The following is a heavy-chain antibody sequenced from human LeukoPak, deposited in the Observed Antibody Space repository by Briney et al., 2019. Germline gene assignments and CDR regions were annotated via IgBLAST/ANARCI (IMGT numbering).Heavy chain of an antibody. CDR2: IYYSGRT. D-gene: IGHD2-15*01. J-gene: IGHJ5*02. CDR1: GGSISSSSDY. Sequence: SETLSLTCTVSGGSISSSSDYWGWIRQTPGKGLEWIGSIYYSGRTYYNPSLKSRVTISVDTSKNQFSLKLSSVTAADTAVYYCAREKYSGGSCIDPWGQGTLVTVSS. V-gene: IGHV4-39*07. CDR3: AREKYSGGSCIDP.